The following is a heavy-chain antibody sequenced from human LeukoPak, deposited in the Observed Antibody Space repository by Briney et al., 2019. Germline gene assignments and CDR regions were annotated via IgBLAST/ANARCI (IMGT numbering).Heavy chain of an antibody. CDR1: GYTFTSYG. CDR2: ISAYNGNT. CDR3: ARTPDSSGYYRYNWFDP. J-gene: IGHJ5*02. D-gene: IGHD3-22*01. Sequence: ASVKVSCKASGYTFTSYGISWVRQAPGQGLEWMGWISAYNGNTNYAQKLQGRVTMTTGTSTSTAYMELRSLRSDDTAVYYCARTPDSSGYYRYNWFDPWGQGTLVTVSS. V-gene: IGHV1-18*01.